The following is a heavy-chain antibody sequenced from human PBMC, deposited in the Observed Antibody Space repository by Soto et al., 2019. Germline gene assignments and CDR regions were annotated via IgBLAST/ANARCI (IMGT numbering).Heavy chain of an antibody. Sequence: QVQLVESGGGVVQTGRSLRLSCAASGFTFSSYGMHWVRQAPGKGLEWVAVIWYDGSNKYYADSVKGRFTISRDNSKNTLYLQMNSLRAEDTAVYYCARVVVVAATLYYYGMDVWGQGTTVTVSS. D-gene: IGHD2-15*01. J-gene: IGHJ6*02. V-gene: IGHV3-33*01. CDR2: IWYDGSNK. CDR1: GFTFSSYG. CDR3: ARVVVVAATLYYYGMDV.